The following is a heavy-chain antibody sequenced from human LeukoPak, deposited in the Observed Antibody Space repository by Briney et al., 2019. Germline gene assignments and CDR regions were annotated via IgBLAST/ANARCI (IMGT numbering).Heavy chain of an antibody. CDR1: GGSFSGFY. CDR2: ISHNGGP. Sequence: SETLSLTCAVYGGSFSGFYWSWIRQPPEKGLEWIGEISHNGGPNYNPSFESRVTISVDTSKNQFSLNLTSLTAADTAVYYCARGKKRQGLYDYWGPGTLATVPS. V-gene: IGHV4-34*01. J-gene: IGHJ4*02. CDR3: ARGKKRQGLYDY.